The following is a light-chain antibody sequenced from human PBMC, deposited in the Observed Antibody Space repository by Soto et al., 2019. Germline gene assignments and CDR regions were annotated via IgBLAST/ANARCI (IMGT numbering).Light chain of an antibody. CDR2: GAS. CDR3: QQYNNLPPDT. CDR1: QSVNNN. V-gene: IGKV3-15*01. J-gene: IGKJ2*01. Sequence: EIILTQSPASLSVSPGERATLSCRASQSVNNNLAWYQQKPGQAPRLLIYGASTRATGIPGRFRGSGSGTEFTLTITSLQSEDFAVYFSQQYNNLPPDTFGQGTKLEI.